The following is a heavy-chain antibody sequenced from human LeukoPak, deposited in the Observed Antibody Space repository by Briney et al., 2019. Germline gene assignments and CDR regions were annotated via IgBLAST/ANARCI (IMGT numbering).Heavy chain of an antibody. CDR1: GFILSSYS. V-gene: IGHV3-21*01. CDR3: ARNHYTQSFDY. J-gene: IGHJ4*02. D-gene: IGHD3-3*01. CDR2: ISSSSNYI. Sequence: GGSLRLSCTASGFILSSYSMNCIRQAPGKGLEWVSSISSSSNYIYYADSVKGRFTISRDNAKNSLFLQMNSLRTENTAVYYCARNHYTQSFDYWGQGTLVTVSS.